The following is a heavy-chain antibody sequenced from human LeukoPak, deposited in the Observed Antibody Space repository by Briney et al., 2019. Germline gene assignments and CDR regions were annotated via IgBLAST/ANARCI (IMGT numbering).Heavy chain of an antibody. Sequence: GGSLRLSCAASGFTFSSYAMSWVRQAPGKGLEWVSAISGSGGSTYYADSVKGRFTISRDNSKSTLYLQMNSLRAEDTAVYYCAKRGDYYDSSGWSLDYWGQGTLVTVSS. CDR2: ISGSGGST. J-gene: IGHJ4*02. D-gene: IGHD3-22*01. V-gene: IGHV3-23*01. CDR1: GFTFSSYA. CDR3: AKRGDYYDSSGWSLDY.